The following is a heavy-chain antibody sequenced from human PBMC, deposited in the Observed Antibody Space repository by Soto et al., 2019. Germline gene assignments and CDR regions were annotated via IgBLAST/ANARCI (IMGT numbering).Heavy chain of an antibody. CDR2: ISSSGGTI. J-gene: IGHJ4*02. Sequence: GGSLRLSCGASGFTFSDDYMSWIRQAPGKGLEWVSYISSSGGTIYYADSVKGRFTISRDNAKNSLFLQMNSLRADDTAVYYCARASSPRDPWLDYWGQGTLVTVSS. D-gene: IGHD5-18*01. CDR1: GFTFSDDY. V-gene: IGHV3-11*01. CDR3: ARASSPRDPWLDY.